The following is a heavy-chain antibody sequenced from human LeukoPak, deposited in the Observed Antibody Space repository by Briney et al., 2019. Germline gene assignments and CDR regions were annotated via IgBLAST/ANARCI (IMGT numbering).Heavy chain of an antibody. V-gene: IGHV4-59*01. Sequence: SETLSLTCTVSGGSISSYYWSWIRQPPGKGLDWIGYIYYSGSTNYNPSLKSRVTISVDTSKNQFSLKLSSVTAADTAVYYCARYYYDRSGYNWFDPWGQGTLVTVSS. CDR1: GGSISSYY. CDR2: IYYSGST. D-gene: IGHD3-22*01. CDR3: ARYYYDRSGYNWFDP. J-gene: IGHJ5*02.